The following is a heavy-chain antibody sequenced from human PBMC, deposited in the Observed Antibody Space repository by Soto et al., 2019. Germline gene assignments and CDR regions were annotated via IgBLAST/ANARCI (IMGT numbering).Heavy chain of an antibody. V-gene: IGHV3-30*18. CDR1: GFTFSNYG. Sequence: QVQLVESGGGVVQPGRSLRLSCAASGFTFSNYGMHWVRQAPGKGLEGVAVISYDGSNKYYADSVKGRFTISRDNSKNTLFLQMNGLRAEDTAVYYCAKVYSGYEAFYGMDVWDQGTTVTVSS. D-gene: IGHD5-12*01. J-gene: IGHJ6*02. CDR3: AKVYSGYEAFYGMDV. CDR2: ISYDGSNK.